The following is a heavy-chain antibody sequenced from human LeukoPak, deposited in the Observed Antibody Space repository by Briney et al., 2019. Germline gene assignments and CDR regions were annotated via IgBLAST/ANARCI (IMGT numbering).Heavy chain of an antibody. CDR3: ARDRGRYSSSWGY. D-gene: IGHD6-13*01. J-gene: IGHJ4*02. CDR2: INPNSGGT. Sequence: ASVKVSCKASGYTFTGYYMHWVRRAPGQGLEWMGRINPNSGGTNYAQKFQGRVTMTRDTSISTAYMELSRLRSDDTAVYYCARDRGRYSSSWGYWGQGTLVTVSS. V-gene: IGHV1-2*06. CDR1: GYTFTGYY.